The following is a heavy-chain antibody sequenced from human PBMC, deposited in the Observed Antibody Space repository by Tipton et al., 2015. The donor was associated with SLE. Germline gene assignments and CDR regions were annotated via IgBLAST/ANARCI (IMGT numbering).Heavy chain of an antibody. CDR1: GGSTSSFY. D-gene: IGHD3-10*01. J-gene: IGHJ6*03. CDR2: IYYSGST. V-gene: IGHV4-59*01. CDR3: ARDHLPGGYYYYMDV. Sequence: TLSLTCTVSGGSTSSFYWSWIRQPPGKGLEWIGYIYYSGSTNYNPSLKSRVTISVDTSKNQFSLKLSSVTAADTAVYYCARDHLPGGYYYYMDVWGKGTTVTVSS.